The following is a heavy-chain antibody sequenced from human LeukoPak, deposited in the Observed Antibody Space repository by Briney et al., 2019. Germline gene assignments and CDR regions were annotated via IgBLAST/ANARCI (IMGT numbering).Heavy chain of an antibody. CDR3: ARDNTGSYEY. CDR2: IRADGGTT. D-gene: IGHD1-26*01. Sequence: GAFLRLSCAASGFTFGDYDMHWVRQAPGKGLEWVSLIRADGGTTHYADSVKGRFTISRDNSKNSLYLQMNSLRTEDTALYYCARDNTGSYEYWGQGTLVTVSP. V-gene: IGHV3-43*02. J-gene: IGHJ4*02. CDR1: GFTFGDYD.